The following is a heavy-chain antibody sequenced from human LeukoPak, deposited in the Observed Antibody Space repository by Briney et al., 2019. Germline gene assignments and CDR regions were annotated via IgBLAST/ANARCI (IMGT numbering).Heavy chain of an antibody. V-gene: IGHV3-15*01. CDR2: IKSKTDGGTT. Sequence: GGSLRLSCAASGFTFSNAWMSWVRQAPGKGLEWVGRIKSKTDGGTTVYAAPVKDRFTISRDDSKNTLYLQMNSLKTEDTAVYYCTTDATGVLLWFGELSTGDYWGQGTLVTVSS. D-gene: IGHD3-10*01. CDR3: TTDATGVLLWFGELSTGDY. J-gene: IGHJ4*02. CDR1: GFTFSNAW.